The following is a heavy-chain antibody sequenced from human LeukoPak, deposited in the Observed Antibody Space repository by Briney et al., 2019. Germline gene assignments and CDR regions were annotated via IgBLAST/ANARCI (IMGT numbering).Heavy chain of an antibody. V-gene: IGHV3-7*01. J-gene: IGHJ4*02. D-gene: IGHD4-17*01. CDR1: GFTFSSYW. CDR3: ARVSTPVTTRFPYYFDY. Sequence: GGSLRLSCAASGFTFSSYWMSWVRQAPGKGLEWVANIKQDGSEKYYVDSVKGRFTISRDNAKNSLYLQMNSLRAEDTAVYYCARVSTPVTTRFPYYFDYWGQGTLVTVSS. CDR2: IKQDGSEK.